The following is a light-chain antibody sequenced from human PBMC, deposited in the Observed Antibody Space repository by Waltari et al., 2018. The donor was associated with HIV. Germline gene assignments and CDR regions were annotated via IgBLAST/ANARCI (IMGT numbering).Light chain of an antibody. CDR1: TSNIGNDY. V-gene: IGLV1-51*01. J-gene: IGLJ3*02. CDR2: DNK. CDR3: GTWDRSLSAAV. Sequence: QSVLTQPPSVSAAPGQKVTISCSGSTSNIGNDYVSWYQHVPGAPPRLLIYDNKKLPSGIPDRVSCSRSGTSATLGITGLQTGDEAHYYCGTWDRSLSAAVFGGGTKLTVL.